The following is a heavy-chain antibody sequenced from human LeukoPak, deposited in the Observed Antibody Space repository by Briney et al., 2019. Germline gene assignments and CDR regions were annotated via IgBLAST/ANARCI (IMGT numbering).Heavy chain of an antibody. V-gene: IGHV3-23*01. J-gene: IGHJ4*02. CDR2: ISANGGST. CDR3: ARNRLSGWYFFDY. Sequence: GGTLRLSCAASGFAFFSYVMTWIRQAPGKGLEWVSSISANGGSTYYADSVKGRFTISRDSSNDTLYLQLNSLRADDAAIYFCARNRLSGWYFFDYWGQGTLVAVSS. CDR1: GFAFFSYV. D-gene: IGHD6-19*01.